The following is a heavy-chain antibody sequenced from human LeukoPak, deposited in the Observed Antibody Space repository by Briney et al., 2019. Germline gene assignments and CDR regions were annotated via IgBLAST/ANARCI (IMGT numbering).Heavy chain of an antibody. J-gene: IGHJ4*02. CDR1: GFSFSSYS. Sequence: GGSLRLSCAGLGFSFSSYSMTWVRQTPGKGLEWVSAISGSGGSTYYADSVKGRFTISRDNSKNTVYMQMSSLRAEDTAVYYCAKRQSSGWYFLDYWGQGTLVTVSS. CDR3: AKRQSSGWYFLDY. V-gene: IGHV3-23*01. D-gene: IGHD6-19*01. CDR2: ISGSGGST.